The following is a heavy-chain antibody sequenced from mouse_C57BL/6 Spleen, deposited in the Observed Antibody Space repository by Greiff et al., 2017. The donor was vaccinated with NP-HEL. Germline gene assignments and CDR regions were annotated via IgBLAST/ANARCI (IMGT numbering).Heavy chain of an antibody. CDR3: ARKSNYGY. J-gene: IGHJ2*01. Sequence: QVQLQQSGAELARPGASVKLSCKASGYTFTSYGISWVKQRTGQGLEWIGEIYPRSGNTYYNEKFKGKATLTADKSSSTAYMELRSLTSEDSAVYFCARKSNYGYWGQGTTLTVSS. CDR1: GYTFTSYG. D-gene: IGHD2-5*01. CDR2: IYPRSGNT. V-gene: IGHV1-81*01.